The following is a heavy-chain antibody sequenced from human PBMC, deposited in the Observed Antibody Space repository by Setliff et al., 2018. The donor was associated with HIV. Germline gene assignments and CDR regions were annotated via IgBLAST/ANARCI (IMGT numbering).Heavy chain of an antibody. CDR2: VNTDGSEE. Sequence: QSGGSLRLSCAASGFPFSSYWMTWVRQAPGKGLEWVANVNTDGSEEYYVDSVRGRFSISRDNAENSLFLQMNSLRVEDTAVYYCAGGKGWGQGTKVTVSS. CDR3: AGGKG. CDR1: GFPFSSYW. J-gene: IGHJ3*01. V-gene: IGHV3-7*04.